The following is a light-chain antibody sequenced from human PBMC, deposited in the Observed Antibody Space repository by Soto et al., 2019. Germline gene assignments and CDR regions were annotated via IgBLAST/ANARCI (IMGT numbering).Light chain of an antibody. Sequence: EIGLTQSPATLSLSPGERATLSCRASQSVSSNFLAWYQQKHGQAPRLLIYGATNRATGIPDRFSGSGSGTDFTLTISRLEPEDFAMYYCQQYVDSPETFGPGTKVDIK. V-gene: IGKV3-20*01. CDR3: QQYVDSPET. J-gene: IGKJ3*01. CDR2: GAT. CDR1: QSVSSNF.